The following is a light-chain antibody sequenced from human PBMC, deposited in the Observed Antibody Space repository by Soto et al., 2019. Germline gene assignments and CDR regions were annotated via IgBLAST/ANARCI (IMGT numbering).Light chain of an antibody. CDR2: GAS. V-gene: IGKV1-33*01. CDR1: QDIRKY. J-gene: IGKJ3*01. Sequence: DIQMTQSPSSLSASVGDRVTITCQASQDIRKYLNWYQQKSGRAPKLLIYGASNLETGVPSRFSGSGYGTDFTFTISSLQPEDIATYYCQHYDHLPPFTFGPGTKVAIK. CDR3: QHYDHLPPFT.